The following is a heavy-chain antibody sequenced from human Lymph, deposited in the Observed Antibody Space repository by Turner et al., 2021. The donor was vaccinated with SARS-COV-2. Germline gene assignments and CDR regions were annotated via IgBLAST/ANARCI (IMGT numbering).Heavy chain of an antibody. Sequence: EVQLVDYGGCVVQPGRFLRLCCPASGLTFDDYAMHCVRQAQGKGLEWVFIISGDGGSKYYADSVKGRFTISRDNSKNSLYLQIHSLRAEDTALYYCVKEGLSGGRLQFVPHFAYWGQGTLVSVSS. V-gene: IGHV3-43*02. CDR1: GLTFDDYA. CDR2: ISGDGGSK. J-gene: IGHJ4*02. D-gene: IGHD5-12*01. CDR3: VKEGLSGGRLQFVPHFAY.